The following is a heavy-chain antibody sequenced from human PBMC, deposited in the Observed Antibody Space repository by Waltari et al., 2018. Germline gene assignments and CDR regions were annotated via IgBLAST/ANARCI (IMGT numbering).Heavy chain of an antibody. CDR2: IYHSGST. Sequence: QLQLQESGSGLVKPSQTLSLTCAVSGGSISSGGYSWSWIRQPPGKGLEWIGYIYHSGSTYYNPSLKSRVTISVDRSKNQFSLKLSSVTAADTAVYYCARGATVTTRGYNWFDPWGQGTLVTVSS. CDR3: ARGATVTTRGYNWFDP. J-gene: IGHJ5*02. CDR1: GGSISSGGYS. D-gene: IGHD4-4*01. V-gene: IGHV4-30-2*01.